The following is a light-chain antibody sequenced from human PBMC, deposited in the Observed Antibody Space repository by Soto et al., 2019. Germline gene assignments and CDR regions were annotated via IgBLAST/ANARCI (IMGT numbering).Light chain of an antibody. Sequence: VLTQSLVTLSLSPGERATLSCRASQSFRGLLAWYQQKPGQAPRLLIYDAYNRATGIPPRFSGSGSGTDFTLTISSLEPEDSAVYYCQQRHMWPITFGKGKRLEIK. V-gene: IGKV3-11*01. CDR2: DAY. J-gene: IGKJ5*01. CDR1: QSFRGL. CDR3: QQRHMWPIT.